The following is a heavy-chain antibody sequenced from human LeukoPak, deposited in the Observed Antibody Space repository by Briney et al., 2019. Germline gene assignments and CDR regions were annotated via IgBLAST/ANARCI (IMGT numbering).Heavy chain of an antibody. CDR1: GYTFNAYY. CDR2: INPNSGGS. CDR3: ARATYSSSSPPQY. V-gene: IGHV1-2*02. D-gene: IGHD6-6*01. Sequence: ASVKVSCKTSGYTFNAYYMHWVRQAPGQGLEWMGWINPNSGGSNYAQKFQGRVTMTRDTSISTAYMELSRLRSDDTAVYYCARATYSSSSPPQYWGQGTLVTVSS. J-gene: IGHJ4*02.